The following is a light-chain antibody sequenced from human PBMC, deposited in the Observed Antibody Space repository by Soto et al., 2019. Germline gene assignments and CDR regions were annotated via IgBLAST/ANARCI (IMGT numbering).Light chain of an antibody. CDR1: QSVSVNS. V-gene: IGKV3-20*01. J-gene: IGKJ2*01. CDR2: AAS. Sequence: EIVLTQSPGTLSLSPGERATLSCRASQSVSVNSLAWYQQKGGQAPRLLIYAASTRATGVPDRFSGSGSGTDFALTISRLETEDFAVYYCQQYNNWPPGYTFGQGTKLEIK. CDR3: QQYNNWPPGYT.